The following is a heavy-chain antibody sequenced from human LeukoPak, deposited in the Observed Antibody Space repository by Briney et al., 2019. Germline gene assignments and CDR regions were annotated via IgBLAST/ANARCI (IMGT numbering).Heavy chain of an antibody. D-gene: IGHD3-10*01. CDR3: ARTIRGY. J-gene: IGHJ4*02. V-gene: IGHV3-7*01. CDR1: GFTFSNYW. CDR2: IKEDGSEK. Sequence: GSLRLSCAASGFTFSNYWMSWGRQAPGKGLEWVANIKEDGSEKYYVDSVKGRFTISRDNAKNSLYLQMNSLRAEDTAVYYCARTIRGYWGQGTLVTVSS.